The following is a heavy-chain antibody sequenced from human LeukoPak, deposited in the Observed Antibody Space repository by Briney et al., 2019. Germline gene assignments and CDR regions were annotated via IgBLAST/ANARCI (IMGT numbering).Heavy chain of an antibody. Sequence: SETLSLTCAVSGGSISSPDWWNWVRQPPGKGLEWIGYIYYSGSTNYNPSLKSRVTISVDTSKNQFSLKLSSVTAADTAVYYCARAGITMVRGVIRHFDYWGQGTLVTVSS. CDR2: IYYSGST. D-gene: IGHD3-10*01. CDR3: ARAGITMVRGVIRHFDY. CDR1: GGSISSPDW. J-gene: IGHJ4*02. V-gene: IGHV4-4*02.